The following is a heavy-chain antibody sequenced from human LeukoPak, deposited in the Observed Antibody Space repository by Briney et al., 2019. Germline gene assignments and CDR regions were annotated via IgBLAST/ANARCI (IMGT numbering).Heavy chain of an antibody. CDR3: VRAASEGATRVVWFLDI. Sequence: EGSLRLSCSGSGFPVSAFAMHWVRQAPGQGLEYVAALSVNGGITYYANSVEGRFTISTDNSKNTLTLQMTDLRLEGTAVYYCVRAASEGATRVVWFLDIWGRGTVVTVSS. D-gene: IGHD2-15*01. CDR2: LSVNGGIT. CDR1: GFPVSAFA. V-gene: IGHV3-64D*06. J-gene: IGHJ2*01.